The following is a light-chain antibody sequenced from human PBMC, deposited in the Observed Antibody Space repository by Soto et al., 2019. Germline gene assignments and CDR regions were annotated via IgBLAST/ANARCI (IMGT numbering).Light chain of an antibody. CDR2: EVS. CDR3: SSYPSSSTVV. Sequence: QSALNQPASVSGSPGQSITISCTGTSSDVGGYNYVSWYQQHPGKAPKLMIYEVSNRPSGVSNRFSGSKSGNTASLTISGLQAEDEAYYYCSSYPSSSTVVFGGGTKLTVL. CDR1: SSDVGGYNY. V-gene: IGLV2-14*01. J-gene: IGLJ2*01.